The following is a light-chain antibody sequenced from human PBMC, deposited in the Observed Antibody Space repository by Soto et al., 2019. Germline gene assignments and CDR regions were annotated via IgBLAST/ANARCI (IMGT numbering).Light chain of an antibody. Sequence: EIVMTQSPATLSVSPGERATLSCRASQSISSNLAWYQQKPGQAPRLLIYGASTRATGIPATFSGSGSGTEFTLTISSVQSEVFAVYYCQQYNNWPFTFGPGTKVDIK. CDR3: QQYNNWPFT. J-gene: IGKJ3*01. CDR2: GAS. V-gene: IGKV3-15*01. CDR1: QSISSN.